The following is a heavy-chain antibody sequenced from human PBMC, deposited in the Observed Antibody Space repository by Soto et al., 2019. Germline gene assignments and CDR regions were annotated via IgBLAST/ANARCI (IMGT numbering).Heavy chain of an antibody. CDR1: GYTFTGYY. Sequence: QVQLVQSGAEVKKPGASVKVSCKASGYTFTGYYMHWVRQAPGQGLEWMGWINPNSGGTNYAQKFQGWVTMTRDTSISTAYMELNRLRSDDTAVYYCARAHCGGDCYSGVDYWAQGTLVTVSS. CDR3: ARAHCGGDCYSGVDY. D-gene: IGHD2-21*02. J-gene: IGHJ4*02. V-gene: IGHV1-2*04. CDR2: INPNSGGT.